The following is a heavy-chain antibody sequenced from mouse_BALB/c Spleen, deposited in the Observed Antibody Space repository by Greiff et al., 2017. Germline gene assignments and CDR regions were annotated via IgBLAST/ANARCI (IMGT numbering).Heavy chain of an antibody. J-gene: IGHJ4*01. CDR2: INSDGGST. D-gene: IGHD2-3*01. CDR1: GFTFSDYY. V-gene: IGHV5-6-2*01. Sequence: EVKLVESGGGLVKPGGSLKLSCAASGFTFSDYYMYWVRQTPEKRLELVAAINSDGGSTYYPDTMERRFIISRDNTKKTLYLQMSSLRSEDTAMYYCASLYVNAMDYWGQGTSVTVSS. CDR3: ASLYVNAMDY.